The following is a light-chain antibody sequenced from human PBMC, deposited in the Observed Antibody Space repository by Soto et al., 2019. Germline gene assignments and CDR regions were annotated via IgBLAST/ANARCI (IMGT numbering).Light chain of an antibody. V-gene: IGLV4-69*01. CDR3: QTWGTGFRV. CDR1: SGHSSYA. J-gene: IGLJ3*02. CDR2: LNSDGSH. Sequence: QSVLTQSPSASASLGASVKLTCTLSSGHSSYAIAWHQQQPEKGPRYLMNLNSDGSHSKGDGIPDRFSGSSSGAERYLTISSLQSEDEADYYCQTWGTGFRVFGGGTQLTVL.